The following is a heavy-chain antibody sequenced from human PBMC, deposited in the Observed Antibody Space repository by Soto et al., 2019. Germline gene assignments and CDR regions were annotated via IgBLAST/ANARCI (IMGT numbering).Heavy chain of an antibody. V-gene: IGHV4-59*08. J-gene: IGHJ5*02. CDR2: IYYSGST. CDR1: GGSISSYY. CDR3: ARLLVDIVLVPAAIHWFDP. Sequence: PSETLSLTCTVSGGSISSYYWSWIRQPPGKGLEWIGYIYYSGSTNYNPSLKSRVTISVDTSKNQFSLKLSSVTAADTAVYYCARLLVDIVLVPAAIHWFDPWGQGTLVTVSS. D-gene: IGHD2-2*01.